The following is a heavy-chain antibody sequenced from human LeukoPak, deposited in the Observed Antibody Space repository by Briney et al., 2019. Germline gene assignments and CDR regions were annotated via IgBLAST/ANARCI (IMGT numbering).Heavy chain of an antibody. CDR1: GIIFSTYA. CDR3: ARDFWGGYYTED. J-gene: IGHJ4*02. CDR2: ISGSSSGSTSII. V-gene: IGHV3-48*04. Sequence: GGSLRLSCEFSGIIFSTYAMNWVRQAPGKGLEWISYISGSSSGSTSIIHYVDSVKGRFTISRDNAKNSLHLQMDSLSAEDTAVYYCARDFWGGYYTEDWGQGALVIVSS. D-gene: IGHD3-3*01.